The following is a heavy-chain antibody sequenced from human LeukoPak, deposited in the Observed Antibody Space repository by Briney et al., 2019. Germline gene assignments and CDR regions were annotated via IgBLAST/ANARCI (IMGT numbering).Heavy chain of an antibody. Sequence: PGGSLRLSCAASGFTFSSYGMHWVRQAPGKGLEWVAVISYDGSNKYYADSVKGRFTISRDNSKNTLYLQTNSLRAEDTAVYYCAKDRDGAFDIWGQGTMVTVSS. V-gene: IGHV3-30*18. J-gene: IGHJ3*02. D-gene: IGHD3-10*01. CDR2: ISYDGSNK. CDR1: GFTFSSYG. CDR3: AKDRDGAFDI.